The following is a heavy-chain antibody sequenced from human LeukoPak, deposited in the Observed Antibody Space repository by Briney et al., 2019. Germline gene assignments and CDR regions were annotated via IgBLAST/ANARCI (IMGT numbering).Heavy chain of an antibody. V-gene: IGHV1-46*01. CDR1: GYTFTSYY. Sequence: ASVKVSCKASGYTFTSYYMHWVRQAPGQGLEWMGIINPSGGSTSYAQKFQGRVTMTRDTSTSTVYMELSSLRSEDTAVYYCARDPSGDSSGYPFDHWGQGTLVTVSS. CDR3: ARDPSGDSSGYPFDH. CDR2: INPSGGST. D-gene: IGHD3-22*01. J-gene: IGHJ4*02.